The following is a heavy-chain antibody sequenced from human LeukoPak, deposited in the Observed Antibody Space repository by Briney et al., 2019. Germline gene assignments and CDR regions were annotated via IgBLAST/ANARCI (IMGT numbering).Heavy chain of an antibody. D-gene: IGHD2-21*02. CDR2: IYSGGST. V-gene: IGHV3-53*01. J-gene: IGHJ4*02. CDR1: GFTVSSNY. Sequence: GGSLRLSCAASGFTVSSNYMSWVRQAPGKGLEWVSVIYSGGSTYYADSVKGRFTISRDNSKNTLYLQMNSLRDEDTAVYYCATSRDWRVESWGRGIAVTVSS. CDR3: ATSRDWRVES.